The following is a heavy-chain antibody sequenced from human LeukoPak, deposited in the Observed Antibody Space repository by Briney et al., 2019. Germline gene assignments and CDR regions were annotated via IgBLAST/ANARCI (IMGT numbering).Heavy chain of an antibody. J-gene: IGHJ3*02. V-gene: IGHV3-49*04. CDR2: IRSKTYGGTT. CDR3: TREGVTYGRNTFDI. D-gene: IGHD4-17*01. Sequence: PGGSLRLSCTDSGFTLGEYAMTWVRQTPGEGLARVGFIRSKTYGGTTQYAASVKGRYTISRDDSNSIAYLQMNRQKTENTAVYYCTREGVTYGRNTFDIWGQGTMVTVSS. CDR1: GFTLGEYA.